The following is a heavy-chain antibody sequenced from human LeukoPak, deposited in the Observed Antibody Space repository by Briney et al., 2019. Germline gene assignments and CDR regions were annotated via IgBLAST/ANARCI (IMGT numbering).Heavy chain of an antibody. CDR2: ISAYNGNT. J-gene: IGHJ4*02. D-gene: IGHD2-2*01. Sequence: ASVKVSCKASAYTFTSYGISWVRQAPGQGLEWMGWISAYNGNTNYAQKLQGRVTMTTDTSTSTAYMELRSLRSDDTAVYYCAKIYCSRTSCWAGLRDYCGQGTLVTVSS. V-gene: IGHV1-18*01. CDR3: AKIYCSRTSCWAGLRDY. CDR1: AYTFTSYG.